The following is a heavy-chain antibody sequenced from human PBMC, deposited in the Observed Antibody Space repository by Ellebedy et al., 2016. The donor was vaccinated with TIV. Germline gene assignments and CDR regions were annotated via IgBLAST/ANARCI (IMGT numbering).Heavy chain of an antibody. CDR2: INHSGST. D-gene: IGHD4-17*01. V-gene: IGHV4-34*01. CDR1: GGSFSGYY. CDR3: ARGGFTVPSKTLYFDY. Sequence: SETLSLTXAVYGGSFSGYYWTWIRQPPGKGLEWIGEINHSGSTNYNASLKSRVTISVDTSKNQFSLKLSSVTAADTAVYYCARGGFTVPSKTLYFDYWGQGTPVTVSS. J-gene: IGHJ4*02.